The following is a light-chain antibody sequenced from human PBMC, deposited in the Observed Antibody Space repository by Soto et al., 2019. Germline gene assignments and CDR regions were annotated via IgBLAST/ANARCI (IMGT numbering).Light chain of an antibody. CDR2: YVS. CDR3: CSSAGGFTWV. J-gene: IGLJ3*02. CDR1: SSDV. V-gene: IGLV2-11*01. Sequence: QSALTQPRSVSGSPGQSVTISCTGTSSDVVSWYQQHPGKAPKLIMYYVSQRPSGVPDRFSGSKSGNTASLTISGRQAEDEADYYCCSSAGGFTWVFGGGTKLTVL.